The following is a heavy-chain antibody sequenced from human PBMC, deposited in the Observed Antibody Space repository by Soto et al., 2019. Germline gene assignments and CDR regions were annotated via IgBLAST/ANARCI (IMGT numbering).Heavy chain of an antibody. V-gene: IGHV4-59*01. CDR1: GGSISSYY. D-gene: IGHD3-3*01. CDR2: IYYSGST. CDR3: ARYQYGFWSGHHYYYYGIDV. Sequence: SETLSLTCTVSGGSISSYYWRWIRQPPGKGLEWIGYIYYSGSTNYNPSLKSRVTISVDTSKNQFSLKLSSVTAADTAVYYCARYQYGFWSGHHYYYYGIDVWGQGTTVTVS. J-gene: IGHJ6*02.